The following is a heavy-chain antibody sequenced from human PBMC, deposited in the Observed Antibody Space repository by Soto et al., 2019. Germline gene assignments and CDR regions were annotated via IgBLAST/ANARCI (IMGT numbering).Heavy chain of an antibody. J-gene: IGHJ4*02. CDR1: GFTFSSYA. CDR2: ISYDGSNK. CDR3: ARDSRNYYRWVFDY. Sequence: GGSLRLSCAASGFTFSSYAMHWVRQAPGKGLEWVAVISYDGSNKYYADSVKGRFTISRDNSKNTLYLQMNSLRAEDTAVYYCARDSRNYYRWVFDYWGQGTLVTAPQ. D-gene: IGHD3-10*01. V-gene: IGHV3-30-3*01.